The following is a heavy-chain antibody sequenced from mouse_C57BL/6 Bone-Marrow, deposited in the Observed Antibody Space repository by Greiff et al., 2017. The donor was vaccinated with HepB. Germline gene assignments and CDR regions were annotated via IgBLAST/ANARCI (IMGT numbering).Heavy chain of an antibody. Sequence: VKVVESGAELARPGASVKLSCKASGYTFTSYGISWVKQRTGQGLEWIGEIYPRSGNNYYNEKLKGKATLTAEKSSSTAYMELRSLTSEDYAVYFCARGDYSNYVDEFAYWGQGTLVTVSA. D-gene: IGHD2-5*01. CDR1: GYTFTSYG. J-gene: IGHJ3*01. V-gene: IGHV1-81*01. CDR3: ARGDYSNYVDEFAY. CDR2: IYPRSGNN.